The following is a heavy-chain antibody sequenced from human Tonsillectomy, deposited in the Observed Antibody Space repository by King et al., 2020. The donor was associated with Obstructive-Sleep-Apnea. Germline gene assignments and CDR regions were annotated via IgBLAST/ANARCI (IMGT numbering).Heavy chain of an antibody. D-gene: IGHD1-26*01. V-gene: IGHV3-66*01. J-gene: IGHJ1*01. CDR3: AKSIASSVGATV. CDR2: IYCGGST. Sequence: VQLVESGGTLVQPGGSLRLSCAASGFTVSNYYMSWVRQAPGKGLECVSVIYCGGSTYYADSAKGRFTISRDDSKNTLYLQMNNLRAEDTAVYYCAKSIASSVGATVWGQGTLVTVSS. CDR1: GFTVSNYY.